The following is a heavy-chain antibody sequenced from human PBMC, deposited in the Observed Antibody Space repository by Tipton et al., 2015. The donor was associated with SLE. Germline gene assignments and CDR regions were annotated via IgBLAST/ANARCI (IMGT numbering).Heavy chain of an antibody. J-gene: IGHJ4*02. CDR1: GFTFSSYE. CDR2: ISISGDSI. Sequence: SLRLSCAASGFTFSSYEMNWFRQAPGQGLEWISHISISGDSIYYANSVLGRFTISRDNAKNSLFLHMSSLRAEDTATYYCAREDRDRGVDCWGQGTLVPVSS. CDR3: AREDRDRGVDC. V-gene: IGHV3-48*03. D-gene: IGHD1-14*01.